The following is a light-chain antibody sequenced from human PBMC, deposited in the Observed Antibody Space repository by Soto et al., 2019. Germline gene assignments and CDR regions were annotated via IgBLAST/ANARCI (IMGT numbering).Light chain of an antibody. Sequence: QSALTQPPSASGSPGRSVTISCTGTSSDVGGYNYVSWYQQHPGKAPKLMIYEVSKRPSGVPDRFSGSKSGNTASLTVSGLQAEDEADYYCSSYAGSNNWGVFGGGTKLTVL. CDR1: SSDVGGYNY. CDR3: SSYAGSNNWGV. V-gene: IGLV2-8*01. CDR2: EVS. J-gene: IGLJ3*02.